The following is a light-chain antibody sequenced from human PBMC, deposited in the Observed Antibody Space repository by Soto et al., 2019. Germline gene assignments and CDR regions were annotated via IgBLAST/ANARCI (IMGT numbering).Light chain of an antibody. J-gene: IGKJ5*01. CDR2: DDS. V-gene: IGKV3-11*01. Sequence: EIVLTQFPDTLSLSPGERATLSCLASQGISGYLAWYQQKPGQAPRLLIYDDSNRATGIPARFSGSGSGTDFILTISSLEPEDFAVYYCQQRAKWPGTFGQGTRLEIK. CDR1: QGISGY. CDR3: QQRAKWPGT.